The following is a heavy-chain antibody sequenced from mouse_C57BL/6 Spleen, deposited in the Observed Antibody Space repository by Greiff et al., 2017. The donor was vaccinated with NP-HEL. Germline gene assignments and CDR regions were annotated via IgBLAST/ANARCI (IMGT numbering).Heavy chain of an antibody. CDR2: IYPGDGDT. CDR3: ARNYGGSYPFDY. Sequence: VQLQQSGPELVKPGASVKISCKASGYAFSSSWMNWVKQRPGKGLEWIGRIYPGDGDTNYNGKFKGKATLTADKSSSTAYMQLSSLTSEDSAVYCGARNYGGSYPFDYWGQGTTLTVSS. J-gene: IGHJ2*01. D-gene: IGHD1-1*01. CDR1: GYAFSSSW. V-gene: IGHV1-82*01.